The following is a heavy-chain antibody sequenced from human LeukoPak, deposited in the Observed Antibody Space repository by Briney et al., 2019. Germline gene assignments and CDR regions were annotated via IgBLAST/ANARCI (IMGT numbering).Heavy chain of an antibody. V-gene: IGHV3-7*05. CDR3: TTFYTRLTDY. J-gene: IGHJ4*02. D-gene: IGHD2/OR15-2a*01. Sequence: PGGSLRLSCAGSGFTFTSYWMSWVRQAPGKGLEWLANINQDGSEKYYVDSVKGRFTISRDNAKNSLYLQMNSLRAEDTAVYYCTTFYTRLTDYWGQGTLVTVSS. CDR2: INQDGSEK. CDR1: GFTFTSYW.